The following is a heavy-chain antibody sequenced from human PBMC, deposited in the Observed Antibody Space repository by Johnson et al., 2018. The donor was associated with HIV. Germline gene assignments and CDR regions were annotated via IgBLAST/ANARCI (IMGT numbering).Heavy chain of an antibody. CDR1: GFTVSSNH. CDR3: ARGGHAVVAKPFGAFDI. V-gene: IGHV3-30*03. CDR2: ISYNGSEK. J-gene: IGHJ3*02. Sequence: QVQLVESGGGLIQPGGSLRLSCAASGFTVSSNHMSWVRQAPGKGLEWVAVISYNGSEKYYADSMKGRFTISRDNSKNTLYLQMNSLRAEDTAVYYCARGGHAVVAKPFGAFDIWGQGTMVTVSS. D-gene: IGHD2-21*01.